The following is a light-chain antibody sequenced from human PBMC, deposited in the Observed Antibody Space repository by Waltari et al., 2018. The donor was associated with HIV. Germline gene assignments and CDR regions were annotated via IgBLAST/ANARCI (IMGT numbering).Light chain of an antibody. J-gene: IGKJ1*01. CDR2: GAS. CDR3: QQYNNWPPKWT. V-gene: IGKV3-15*01. Sequence: IVMTQSPATLSVSQGERATLSCRASQSVSSNLAWYQQKPGQAPRLLIYGASTRATGIPARFSGSGSGTEFTLTISSLQSEDFAVYYCQQYNNWPPKWTFGQGTKVEIK. CDR1: QSVSSN.